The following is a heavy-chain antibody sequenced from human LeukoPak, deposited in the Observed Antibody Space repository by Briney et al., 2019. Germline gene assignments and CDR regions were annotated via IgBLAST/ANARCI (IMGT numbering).Heavy chain of an antibody. D-gene: IGHD6-19*01. J-gene: IGHJ4*02. Sequence: GGSLRLSCAASGFTFSSYWMTWVRQAPGKGLEWVANIKQDGTEIFYVDSVKGRFTISRDNAENSLYLRMNTLRDEDTAVYYCAVHSSGWKRFDYWGQGTLVTVSS. CDR2: IKQDGTEI. CDR1: GFTFSSYW. CDR3: AVHSSGWKRFDY. V-gene: IGHV3-7*01.